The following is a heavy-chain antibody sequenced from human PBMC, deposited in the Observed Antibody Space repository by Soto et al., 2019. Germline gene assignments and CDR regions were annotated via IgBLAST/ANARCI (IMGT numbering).Heavy chain of an antibody. V-gene: IGHV1-2*04. Sequence: ASVKVSCKASGYTFTGYYMHWLRQAPGQGLEWMGWINPNSGGTNYAQKFQGWVTMTRDTSISTAYMELSRLRSDDTAVYYCARWSTITNGMDVWGQGTTVTVSS. J-gene: IGHJ6*02. CDR3: ARWSTITNGMDV. CDR1: GYTFTGYY. D-gene: IGHD5-12*01. CDR2: INPNSGGT.